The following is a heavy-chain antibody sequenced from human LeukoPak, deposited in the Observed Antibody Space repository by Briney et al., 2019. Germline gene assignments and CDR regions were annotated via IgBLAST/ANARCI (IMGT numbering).Heavy chain of an antibody. CDR3: AREAEIWGSYRLPL. V-gene: IGHV4-30-4*01. Sequence: SETLSLTCTVSGGSISSGDYYWSWIRPPPGKGLEWGGYIYYSGSTYYNPSLKSRVTISVDTSKNQFSLKLSSVTAADTAVYYCAREAEIWGSYRLPLWGQGTLALVTS. CDR1: GGSISSGDYY. J-gene: IGHJ4*02. D-gene: IGHD3-16*02. CDR2: IYYSGST.